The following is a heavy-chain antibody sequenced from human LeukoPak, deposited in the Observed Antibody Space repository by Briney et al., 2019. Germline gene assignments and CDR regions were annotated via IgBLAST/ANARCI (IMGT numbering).Heavy chain of an antibody. CDR2: INHSGSA. V-gene: IGHV4-34*01. CDR1: GGSFSGYY. J-gene: IGHJ5*02. D-gene: IGHD6-13*01. CDR3: AIGYSSSLNWFDP. Sequence: PSETLSLTCAVYGGSFSGYYWSWIRQPPGKGLGWIGEINHSGSANYNPSLKSRVTISVDTSKNQFSLKLSSVTAADTAVYYCAIGYSSSLNWFDPWGQGTLVTVSS.